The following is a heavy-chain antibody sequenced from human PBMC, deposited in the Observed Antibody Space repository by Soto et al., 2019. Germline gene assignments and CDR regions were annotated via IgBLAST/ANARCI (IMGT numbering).Heavy chain of an antibody. CDR1: GGSVSSGSYY. D-gene: IGHD5-12*01. V-gene: IGHV4-61*01. CDR2: IYSSGST. Sequence: ETLSLTCTVSGGSVSSGSYYWSWIRQPPGKGLEWIGYIYSSGSTNYNPSLKSRVTISLDTSKNQFSLKLSSLTASDTAMYYCARDGYTNFDYWGQGTLVTVSS. CDR3: ARDGYTNFDY. J-gene: IGHJ4*02.